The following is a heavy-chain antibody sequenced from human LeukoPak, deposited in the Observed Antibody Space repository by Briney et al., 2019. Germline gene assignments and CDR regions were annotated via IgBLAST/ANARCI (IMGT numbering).Heavy chain of an antibody. J-gene: IGHJ4*02. CDR1: GGSISSYY. V-gene: IGHV4-4*07. CDR3: ARNKVPWYYFDY. CDR2: IYTRGST. D-gene: IGHD2-8*02. Sequence: PSETLSLTXTVSGGSISSYYWSWIRQPAGKGLEWIGRIYTRGSTNYNPSLKSRVTMSVDTSKTQFSLKLSSVTAADTAVYYCARNKVPWYYFDYWGQGTLVTVSS.